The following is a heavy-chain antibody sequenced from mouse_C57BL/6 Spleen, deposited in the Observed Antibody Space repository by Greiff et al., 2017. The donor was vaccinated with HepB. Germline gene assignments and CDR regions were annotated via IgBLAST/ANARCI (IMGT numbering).Heavy chain of an antibody. CDR3: TTDHGSSYPKGY. CDR1: GFNIKDDY. J-gene: IGHJ2*01. V-gene: IGHV14-4*01. Sequence: EVQLQQSGAELVRPGASVKLSCTASGFNIKDDYMHWVKQRPEQGLEWIGWIDPENGDTEYASKFQGKATITADTSSNTAYLQLSSLTSEDTAVYYCTTDHGSSYPKGYWGQGTTLPVSS. D-gene: IGHD1-1*01. CDR2: IDPENGDT.